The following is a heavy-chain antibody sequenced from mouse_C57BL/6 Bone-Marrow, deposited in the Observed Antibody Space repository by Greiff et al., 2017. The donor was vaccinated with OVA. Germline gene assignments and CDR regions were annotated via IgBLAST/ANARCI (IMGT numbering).Heavy chain of an antibody. CDR3: AHEGGYFDV. Sequence: EVQLQQSGPELVKPGASVKISCKASGYTFTDYYMNWVKQSHGKSLEWIGDINPNNGGTSYNQKFKGKATLTVDKSSSTAYMELRSLTSEDSAVYYCAHEGGYFDVWGTGTTVTVSS. CDR1: GYTFTDYY. J-gene: IGHJ1*03. V-gene: IGHV1-26*01. CDR2: INPNNGGT.